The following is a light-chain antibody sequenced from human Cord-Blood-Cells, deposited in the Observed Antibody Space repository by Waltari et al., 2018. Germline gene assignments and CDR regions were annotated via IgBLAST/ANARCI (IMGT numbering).Light chain of an antibody. V-gene: IGKV1-27*01. CDR2: AAS. CDR1: QGISNY. J-gene: IGKJ3*01. Sequence: DIQMTQSPSSLSASVGDRVTITCRASQGISNYLAWYQQKPGKVPKRLIYAASTWQSGVPSRFTCSGSETDFTLTSSSLQPEDVATYYCQKYNSALVTFGPGIKVDIK. CDR3: QKYNSALVT.